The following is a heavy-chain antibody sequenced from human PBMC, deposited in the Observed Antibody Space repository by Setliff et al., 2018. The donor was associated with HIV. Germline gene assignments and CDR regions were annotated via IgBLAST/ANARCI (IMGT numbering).Heavy chain of an antibody. V-gene: IGHV4-4*07. CDR3: ARLIAAAGANHYYYYMDV. D-gene: IGHD6-13*01. CDR2: IYTTGST. J-gene: IGHJ6*03. Sequence: TLSLPCTVSGGSISGYYWSWIRRPAGKGLEWIGRIYTTGSTNYNPSLKSRVTMSVDTSKNQFSLKLSSVTAADTAVYFCARLIAAAGANHYYYYMDVWGKGTTVTVSS. CDR1: GGSISGYY.